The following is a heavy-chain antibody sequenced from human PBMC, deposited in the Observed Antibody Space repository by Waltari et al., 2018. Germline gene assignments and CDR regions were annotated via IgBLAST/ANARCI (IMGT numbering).Heavy chain of an antibody. D-gene: IGHD3-3*01. CDR2: ISGSGGST. Sequence: EVQLLESGGGLVQPGGSLRLSCAASGFTFSSYAMSWVRQAPGKGLEWVSAISGSGGSTYYADSVKGRFTISRDNSKNTLYLQMNSLRAEDTAVYYCAKDQRRDFWSGGGFDPWGQGTLVTVSS. J-gene: IGHJ5*02. V-gene: IGHV3-23*01. CDR3: AKDQRRDFWSGGGFDP. CDR1: GFTFSSYA.